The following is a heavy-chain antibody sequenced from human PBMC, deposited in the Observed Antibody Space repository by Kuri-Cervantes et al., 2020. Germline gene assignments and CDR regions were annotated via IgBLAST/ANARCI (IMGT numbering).Heavy chain of an antibody. V-gene: IGHV1-24*01. CDR3: ATFRKNIDY. J-gene: IGHJ4*02. Sequence: GGSLRLSCAASGFTFDDYAMHWVRQAPGKGLEWMGGFDPEDGETIYAQKFQGRVTMTEDTSTDTAYMELSSLRSEDTAVYYCATFRKNIDYWGQGTLVTVSS. CDR1: GFTFDDYA. D-gene: IGHD1-14*01. CDR2: FDPEDGET.